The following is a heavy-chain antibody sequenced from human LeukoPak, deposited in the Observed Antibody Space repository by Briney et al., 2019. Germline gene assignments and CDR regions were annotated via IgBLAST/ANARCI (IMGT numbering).Heavy chain of an antibody. CDR2: MNPNSGNT. CDR3: ARRTNYYDSSGYGVDDY. CDR1: GYTFTSYD. Sequence: GASVKVSCKASGYTFTSYDINWVRQATGQGLEWMGWMNPNSGNTGYAQKFQGRVTMTRNTSISTAYMELSSLRSEDTAVYYCARRTNYYDSSGYGVDDYWGQGTLVTVSS. D-gene: IGHD3-22*01. J-gene: IGHJ4*02. V-gene: IGHV1-8*01.